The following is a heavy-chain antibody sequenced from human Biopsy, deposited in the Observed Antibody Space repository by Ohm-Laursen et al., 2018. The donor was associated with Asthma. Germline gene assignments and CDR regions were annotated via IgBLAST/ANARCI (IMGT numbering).Heavy chain of an antibody. Sequence: SLRLSCTASGFAVSRDHMFWVRQAPGKGLEWVSVIYSGGTSHTADSVRGRFTISRDYSKNTLYLQMHSLRVEDTAVYYCARGDSSNWSHYHFDYWGQGTLVTVSS. J-gene: IGHJ4*02. CDR2: IYSGGTS. V-gene: IGHV3-53*01. D-gene: IGHD3-22*01. CDR3: ARGDSSNWSHYHFDY. CDR1: GFAVSRDH.